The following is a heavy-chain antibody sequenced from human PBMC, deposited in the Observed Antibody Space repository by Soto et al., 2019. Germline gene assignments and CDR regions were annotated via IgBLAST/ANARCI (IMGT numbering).Heavy chain of an antibody. Sequence: PGGSLRLSCAASGFTFNSFAMSWVRQAPGKGLEWVSGITGSGGSIYYADSVKGRFTISRDNSMNTLYLQMNSLRAADTAVYYCARKDIDRYNWNDDAYYYYMDVWGKGTTVTVSS. CDR3: ARKDIDRYNWNDDAYYYYMDV. D-gene: IGHD1-1*01. CDR1: GFTFNSFA. J-gene: IGHJ6*03. CDR2: ITGSGGSI. V-gene: IGHV3-23*01.